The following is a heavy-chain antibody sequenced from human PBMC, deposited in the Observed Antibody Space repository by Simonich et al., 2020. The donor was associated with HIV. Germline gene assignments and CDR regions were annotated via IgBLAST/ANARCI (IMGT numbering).Heavy chain of an antibody. CDR1: GGSFSGYY. J-gene: IGHJ1*01. Sequence: QVQLQQWGAGLLKPSETLSLTCAVYGGSFSGYYWSWIRQPPGKGLDGIGEINHRGSTNYNPSLKSRVTISVDTSKNQFSLKLSSVTAADTAVYYCARLTAGGLGEYFQHWGQGTLVTVSS. CDR2: INHRGST. CDR3: ARLTAGGLGEYFQH. V-gene: IGHV4-34*01. D-gene: IGHD6-13*01.